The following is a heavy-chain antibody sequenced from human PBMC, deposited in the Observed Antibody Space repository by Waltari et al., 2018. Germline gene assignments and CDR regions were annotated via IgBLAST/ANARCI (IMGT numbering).Heavy chain of an antibody. V-gene: IGHV3-7*01. J-gene: IGHJ4*02. CDR3: ARDFRGGDDLF. CDR2: RKPGGGDK. D-gene: IGHD4-17*01. CDR1: GFTFSSNW. Sequence: EVQLVESGGGLVQPGGSLRLSCATSGFTFSSNWLSWVRQAPGKRVEGVANRKPGGGDKSYGDSVKGRFTIARDDAKNSLYLQMNSLRAEDTAVYYCARDFRGGDDLFRGQGTLVTVSS.